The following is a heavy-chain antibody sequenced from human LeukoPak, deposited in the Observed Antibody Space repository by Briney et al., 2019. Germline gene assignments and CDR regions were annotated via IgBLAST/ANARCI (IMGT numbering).Heavy chain of an antibody. V-gene: IGHV1-2*04. CDR3: ARDKGPHRGPTYGMDV. CDR2: INPNSGGT. Sequence: ASVKVSCKASGYTFTGYYMHWVRQAPGQGLEWMGWINPNSGGTNYAQKFQGWVTMTRDTSISTAYMELSRLRSDDTAVYYCARDKGPHRGPTYGMDVWGQGTTVTVSS. J-gene: IGHJ6*02. CDR1: GYTFTGYY. D-gene: IGHD5-24*01.